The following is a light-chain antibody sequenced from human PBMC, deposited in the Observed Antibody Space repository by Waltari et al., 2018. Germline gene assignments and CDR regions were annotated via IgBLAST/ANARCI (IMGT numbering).Light chain of an antibody. CDR1: QSVRRS. Sequence: EIVLTQSPGTLSLSPGDRATLSCRASQSVRRSLTWYQQKPGQAPRLLIYDTSTRATGIPYRFSGSGSGTDFSLTISRLEPEDFAVYYCQEYVNLPATFGQGTKVEIK. CDR2: DTS. V-gene: IGKV3-20*01. CDR3: QEYVNLPAT. J-gene: IGKJ1*01.